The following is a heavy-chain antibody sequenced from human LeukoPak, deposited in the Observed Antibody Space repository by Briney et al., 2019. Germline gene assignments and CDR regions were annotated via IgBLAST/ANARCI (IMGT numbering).Heavy chain of an antibody. V-gene: IGHV1-18*01. CDR1: GYTFTSYG. D-gene: IGHD3-3*01. CDR2: ISAYNGNT. J-gene: IGHJ6*03. CDR3: ARVSYDFWSGYYYMDV. Sequence: ASVKVSCRASGYTFTSYGISWVRQAPGQGLEWMGRISAYNGNTNYAQKLQGRVTMTTDTSTSTAYMELRSLRSDDTAVYYCARVSYDFWSGYYYMDVWGKGTTVTVSS.